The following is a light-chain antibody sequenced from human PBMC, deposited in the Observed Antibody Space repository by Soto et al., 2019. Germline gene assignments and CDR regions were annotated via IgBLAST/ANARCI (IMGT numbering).Light chain of an antibody. CDR3: QQQGT. V-gene: IGKV3-20*01. Sequence: EIVLTQSPGTLSLSPGERATLSCRASEVLRSSYLVWYQQKPGQAPRLLIYAASRRATGIPDRFSGSGSATEYTLTINTLEPEDFAVYYCQQQGTFGQGTKLEIK. CDR1: EVLRSSY. J-gene: IGKJ2*01. CDR2: AAS.